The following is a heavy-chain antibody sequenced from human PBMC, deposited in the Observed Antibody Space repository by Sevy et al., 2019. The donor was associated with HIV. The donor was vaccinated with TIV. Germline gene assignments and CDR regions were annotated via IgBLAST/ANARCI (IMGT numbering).Heavy chain of an antibody. CDR1: GFTFSSYS. Sequence: GGSLRLSCAASGFTFSSYSMNWVRQAPGKGLEWVSYISSSTSTIYYADSVKGRFTISRDNAKNSLYLQMNSLRAEDTAVYYCARETWRYYVSGSYDYYGMDVWGQGTTVTVSS. J-gene: IGHJ6*02. V-gene: IGHV3-48*01. D-gene: IGHD3-10*01. CDR3: ARETWRYYVSGSYDYYGMDV. CDR2: ISSSTSTI.